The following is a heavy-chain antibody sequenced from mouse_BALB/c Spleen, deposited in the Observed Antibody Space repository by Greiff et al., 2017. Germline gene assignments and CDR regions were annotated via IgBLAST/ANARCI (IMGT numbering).Heavy chain of an antibody. J-gene: IGHJ3*01. Sequence: EVQVVESGPGLVKPSQSLSLTCTVSGYSITSDYVWNWSRQLPGNKLEWMGHISYSGSTSYNPSLKSRIPITRDTSKNQFFLQLNSVTTEDTATYYCAREGITTSFAYWGQGTLVTVSA. CDR2: ISYSGST. CDR1: GYSITSDYV. D-gene: IGHD2-4*01. CDR3: AREGITTSFAY. V-gene: IGHV3-2*02.